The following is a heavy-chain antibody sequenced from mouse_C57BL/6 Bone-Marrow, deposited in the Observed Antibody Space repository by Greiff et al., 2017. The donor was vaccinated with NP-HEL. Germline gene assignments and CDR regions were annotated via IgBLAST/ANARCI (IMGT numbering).Heavy chain of an antibody. Sequence: VQRVESGAELVKPGASVKLSCKASGYTFTEYTIHWVKQRPGQGLEWIGWFYPGSGRIKYNEKFKDKATLTEDKSSSTAYMDRSRLTSEDSAVYVCARHCDYFGSSYGYFDVWGTGTTVTVSS. CDR2: FYPGSGRI. CDR1: GYTFTEYT. D-gene: IGHD1-1*01. CDR3: ARHCDYFGSSYGYFDV. J-gene: IGHJ1*03. V-gene: IGHV1-62-2*01.